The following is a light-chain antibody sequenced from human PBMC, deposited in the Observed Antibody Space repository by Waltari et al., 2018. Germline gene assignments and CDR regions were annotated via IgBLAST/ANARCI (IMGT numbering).Light chain of an antibody. Sequence: WYEQKAGQSPLLVIYQETNRPSGIPGRFSGSKSGNAATLTISGTQAMDEADYYCQALGTGAWVFGGGTKLTVL. J-gene: IGLJ3*02. CDR2: QET. CDR3: QALGTGAWV. V-gene: IGLV3-1*01.